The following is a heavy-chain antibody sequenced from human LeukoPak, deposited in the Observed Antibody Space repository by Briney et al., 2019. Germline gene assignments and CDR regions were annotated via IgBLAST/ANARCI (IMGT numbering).Heavy chain of an antibody. J-gene: IGHJ3*02. Sequence: ASVKVSCKASGYTFTSYYMHWVRQAPGQGLEWMGIINPSGGSTSYAQKFQGRVTMTRDMSTSTVYMELSSLRSEDTAVYCCARDRGGSLVRDAFDIWGQGTMVTVSS. V-gene: IGHV1-46*01. CDR3: ARDRGGSLVRDAFDI. CDR1: GYTFTSYY. D-gene: IGHD1-26*01. CDR2: INPSGGST.